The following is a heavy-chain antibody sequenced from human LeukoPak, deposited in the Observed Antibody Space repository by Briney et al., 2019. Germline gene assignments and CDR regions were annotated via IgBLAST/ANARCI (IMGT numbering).Heavy chain of an antibody. CDR1: GFTFSSNG. CDR3: AKNHFSSGWYSYYYYGMDV. Sequence: GGSLRLSCAASGFTFSSNGMSWVRQAPGKGLEWVANIWHGGSAKYYVDSVKGRFTISRDNAKNSLYLQMNSLRAEDTALYYCAKNHFSSGWYSYYYYGMDVWGQGTTVTVSS. CDR2: IWHGGSAK. V-gene: IGHV3-7*03. J-gene: IGHJ6*02. D-gene: IGHD6-19*01.